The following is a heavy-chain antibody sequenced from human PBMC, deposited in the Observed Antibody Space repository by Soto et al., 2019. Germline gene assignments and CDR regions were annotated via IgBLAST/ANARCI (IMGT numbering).Heavy chain of an antibody. V-gene: IGHV3-30*18. J-gene: IGHJ4*02. Sequence: GGSLRLSCAASEFTFSSYGMHWVRQAPGKGLEWVAVISYDGSNKYYADSVKGRFTISRDNSKNTLYLQMNSLRAEDTAVYYCAKATTHYDFWSGYYSPDYWGQGTLVTVSS. D-gene: IGHD3-3*01. CDR2: ISYDGSNK. CDR1: EFTFSSYG. CDR3: AKATTHYDFWSGYYSPDY.